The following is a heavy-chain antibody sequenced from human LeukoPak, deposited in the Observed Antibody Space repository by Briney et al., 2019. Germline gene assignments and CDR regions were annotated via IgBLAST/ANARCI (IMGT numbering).Heavy chain of an antibody. Sequence: GGPLRLSCAASGFTFSSYAMNWVRQAPGKGLEWVSGIRGSGSNTYYADSVMGRFTISRDNSKNTLYLQMNSLRAEDTAVYYCAKDVLSGTYYYFDQWGQGTLVTVSS. CDR2: IRGSGSNT. V-gene: IGHV3-23*01. D-gene: IGHD1-26*01. J-gene: IGHJ4*02. CDR1: GFTFSSYA. CDR3: AKDVLSGTYYYFDQ.